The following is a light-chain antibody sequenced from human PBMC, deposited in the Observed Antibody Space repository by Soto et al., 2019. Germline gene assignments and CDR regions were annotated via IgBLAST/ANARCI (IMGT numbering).Light chain of an antibody. V-gene: IGKV3-20*01. J-gene: IGKJ5*01. CDR2: GAS. Sequence: EIVLTQSPGTLSLSPGERATLSCRASQSVSSSYLAWYRQKPGQVPRLLIYGASSRATGIPDRFSGSGSGTDITLTISRLEPEDFAVYYCQQYGSSPITFGQGTRLEIK. CDR3: QQYGSSPIT. CDR1: QSVSSSY.